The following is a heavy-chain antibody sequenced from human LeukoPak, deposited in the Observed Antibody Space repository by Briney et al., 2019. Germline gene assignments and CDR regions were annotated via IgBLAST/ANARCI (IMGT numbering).Heavy chain of an antibody. J-gene: IGHJ4*02. D-gene: IGHD4-17*01. CDR1: GFTFSIYD. CDR3: AGYGDYPY. V-gene: IGHV3-48*01. Sequence: GTSLRLSCAASGFTFSIYDMHWVRQAPGKGLEWVSYSSGSSSTIYYADSVRGRFTISRDNAKNSLYLQMNTLRVEDTAVYYCAGYGDYPYWGQGTLVTVSS. CDR2: SSGSSSTI.